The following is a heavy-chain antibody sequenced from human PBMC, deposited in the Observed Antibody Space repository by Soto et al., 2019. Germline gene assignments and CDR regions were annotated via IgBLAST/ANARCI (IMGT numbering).Heavy chain of an antibody. CDR1: GYTFTSYD. CDR2: MNPNSGNT. CDR3: ARVRSVPAAMGLYYYYYGMDV. V-gene: IGHV1-8*01. J-gene: IGHJ6*02. D-gene: IGHD2-2*01. Sequence: ASVKVSCKASGYTFTSYDINWVRQATGQGPEWMGWMNPNSGNTGYAQKFQGRVTVTRNTSISTAYMELSSLRSEDTAVYYCARVRSVPAAMGLYYYYYGMDVWGQGTTVTVSS.